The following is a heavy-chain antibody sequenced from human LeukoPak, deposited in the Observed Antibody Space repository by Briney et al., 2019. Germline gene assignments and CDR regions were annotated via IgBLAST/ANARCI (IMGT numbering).Heavy chain of an antibody. CDR2: IYTSGST. Sequence: PSETLSLTCTVSGGSISSYYWSWIRQPAGKGLEWIGRIYTSGSTSYNPSLKSRVTMSVDTSKNQFSLKLSSVTAADTAVYYCARGYCSSTSCYRAPFDLWGRGTLVTVSS. V-gene: IGHV4-4*07. CDR1: GGSISSYY. D-gene: IGHD2-2*02. J-gene: IGHJ2*01. CDR3: ARGYCSSTSCYRAPFDL.